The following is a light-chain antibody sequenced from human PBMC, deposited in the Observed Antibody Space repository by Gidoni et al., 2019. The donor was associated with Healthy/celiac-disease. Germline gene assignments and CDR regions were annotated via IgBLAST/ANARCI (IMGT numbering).Light chain of an antibody. CDR3: QQSYSTPYS. CDR1: QSTSSY. CDR2: AAS. Sequence: DIQMTPSPSPLSAAVGDRVTITCRASQSTSSYLNWYQQKPGKAPKLLIYAASSLQSGVPSRFSGSGSGTDFTLTISSLQPEDFATYYCQQSYSTPYSFGQGTKLEIK. J-gene: IGKJ2*03. V-gene: IGKV1-39*01.